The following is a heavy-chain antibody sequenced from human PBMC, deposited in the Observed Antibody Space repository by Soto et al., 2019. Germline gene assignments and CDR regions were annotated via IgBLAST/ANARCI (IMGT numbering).Heavy chain of an antibody. V-gene: IGHV1-24*01. J-gene: IGHJ6*02. D-gene: IGHD5-12*01. Sequence: VASVKVSCKVSGYTLTELSMHWVRQAPGKGLEWMGGFDPEDGVTIYAQKFQGRVTMTEDTSTDTAYMELSSLRSEDTAVYYCARDRRVATTHVSLDGMEVWGQGTTVTVSS. CDR3: ARDRRVATTHVSLDGMEV. CDR1: GYTLTELS. CDR2: FDPEDGVT.